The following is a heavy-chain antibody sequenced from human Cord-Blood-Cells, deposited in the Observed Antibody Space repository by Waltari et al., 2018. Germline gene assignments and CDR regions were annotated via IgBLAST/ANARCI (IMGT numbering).Heavy chain of an antibody. V-gene: IGHV4-4*02. D-gene: IGHD3-22*01. CDR1: GGSISSSNW. J-gene: IGHJ3*02. Sequence: QVQLQESGPGLVKPSGTLSLTCAVSGGSISSSNWWSWVRQPPGKGLEWIGEIYHSGRTNYSPSLKSRVTISVDKSKNQFSLKLSSVTAADTAVYYCARASRYYDSSGYYAFDIWGQGTMVTVSS. CDR2: IYHSGRT. CDR3: ARASRYYDSSGYYAFDI.